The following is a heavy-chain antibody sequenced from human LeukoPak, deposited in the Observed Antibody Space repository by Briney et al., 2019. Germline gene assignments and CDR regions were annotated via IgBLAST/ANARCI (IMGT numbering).Heavy chain of an antibody. V-gene: IGHV3-66*01. D-gene: IGHD6-19*01. CDR2: ICSGGST. CDR3: ARDQEDSGWSFDY. CDR1: GFTVSSNY. J-gene: IGHJ4*02. Sequence: GGSLRLSCAASGFTVSSNYMSWVRQAPGKGLEWVSVICSGGSTYYADSVKGRFTISRDNSKNTLYLQMNSLRAEDTAVYYCARDQEDSGWSFDYWGQGTLVTVSS.